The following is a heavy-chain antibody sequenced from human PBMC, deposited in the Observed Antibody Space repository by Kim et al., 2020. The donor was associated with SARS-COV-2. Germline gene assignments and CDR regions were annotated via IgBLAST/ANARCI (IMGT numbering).Heavy chain of an antibody. CDR1: GGSISSSSYY. CDR3: ARHEVAALSYYYYGMDV. J-gene: IGHJ6*02. CDR2: IYYSGST. Sequence: SETLSLTCTVSGGSISSSSYYWGWIRQPPGKGLEWIGSIYYSGSTYYNPSLKSRVTISVDTSKNQFSLKLSSVTAADTAVYYCARHEVAALSYYYYGMDVWGQGTTVTVSS. D-gene: IGHD2-15*01. V-gene: IGHV4-39*01.